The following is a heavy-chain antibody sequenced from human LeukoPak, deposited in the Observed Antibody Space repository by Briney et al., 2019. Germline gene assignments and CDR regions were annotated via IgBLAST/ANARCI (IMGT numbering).Heavy chain of an antibody. CDR1: GFTFDDYA. CDR3: AKGALHDYFDY. CDR2: ISWNSGSI. D-gene: IGHD4-11*01. J-gene: IGHJ4*02. V-gene: IGHV3-9*01. Sequence: GGSLRLSCAASGFTFDDYAMHWVRQAPRKGLEWVSGISWNSGSIGYADSVKGRFTISRDNAKNSLYLQMNSLRAEDTALYYCAKGALHDYFDYWGQGTLVTVSS.